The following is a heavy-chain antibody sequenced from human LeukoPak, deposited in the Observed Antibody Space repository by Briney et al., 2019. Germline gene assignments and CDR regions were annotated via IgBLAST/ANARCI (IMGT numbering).Heavy chain of an antibody. J-gene: IGHJ3*02. Sequence: GGSLRLSCAASGFTFSSYWMHWVRQAPGKGLVWVSRITSEGSSTSYADSVKGRFTISRDNSKNTLYLQMNSLRAEDTAVYYCAKDSRYSNIWYAFDIWGQGTMVTVSS. D-gene: IGHD6-13*01. V-gene: IGHV3-74*01. CDR3: AKDSRYSNIWYAFDI. CDR2: ITSEGSST. CDR1: GFTFSSYW.